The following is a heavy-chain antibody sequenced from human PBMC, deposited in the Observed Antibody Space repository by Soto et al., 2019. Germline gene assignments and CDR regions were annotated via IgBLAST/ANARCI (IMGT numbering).Heavy chain of an antibody. CDR1: GFTFSSYA. Sequence: EVQLLESGGGLVQPGGSLRLSCAGSGFTFSSYAMSWVRQAPGKGLEWVSGISTSGGSTYYADSVKGRFTISRDNSKNTLYLQLNSLRAEDTAVYYCAKDYELDYWGQGTLVTVSS. CDR3: AKDYELDY. J-gene: IGHJ4*01. CDR2: ISTSGGST. V-gene: IGHV3-23*01. D-gene: IGHD2-2*01.